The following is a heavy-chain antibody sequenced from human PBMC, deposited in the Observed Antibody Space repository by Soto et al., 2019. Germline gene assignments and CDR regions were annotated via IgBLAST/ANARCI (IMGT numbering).Heavy chain of an antibody. V-gene: IGHV3-23*01. Sequence: GGSLRLSCAASGFAFDNYAMSWVRQAPGEVLEWLSTISGSSGGTFYADSVMGRFTISRDNSKNTLYLQMNSLRAEDTAVYYCARGGSAYCTGGSGHHPFDYWGQGTLVTVSS. J-gene: IGHJ4*01. D-gene: IGHD2-15*01. CDR1: GFAFDNYA. CDR2: ISGSSGGT. CDR3: ARGGSAYCTGGSGHHPFDY.